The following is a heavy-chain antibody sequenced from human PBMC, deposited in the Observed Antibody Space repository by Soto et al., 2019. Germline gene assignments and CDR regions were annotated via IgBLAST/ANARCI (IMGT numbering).Heavy chain of an antibody. D-gene: IGHD3-22*01. Sequence: PSETLSLTCTVSGGSISSYYWSWIRQPPGKGLEWIGYIYYSGSTNYNPSLKSRVTISVDTSKNQFPLKLSSVTAADTAVYYCARAYYYDSSGYYHYGMDVWGQGTTVTVSS. CDR2: IYYSGST. V-gene: IGHV4-59*01. CDR3: ARAYYYDSSGYYHYGMDV. CDR1: GGSISSYY. J-gene: IGHJ6*02.